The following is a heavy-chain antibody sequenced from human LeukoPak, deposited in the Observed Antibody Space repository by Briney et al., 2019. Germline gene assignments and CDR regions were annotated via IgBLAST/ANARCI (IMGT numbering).Heavy chain of an antibody. CDR1: GFTFSSYE. CDR3: AKDSQSRGYSYGYSDY. CDR2: ISSSGSTI. J-gene: IGHJ4*02. Sequence: PGGSLRLSCAASGFTFSSYEMNWVRQAPGKGLEWVSYISSSGSTIYYADSVKGRFTISRDNAKNSLYLQMNSLRAEDTAVYYCAKDSQSRGYSYGYSDYWGQGTLVTVSS. V-gene: IGHV3-48*03. D-gene: IGHD5-18*01.